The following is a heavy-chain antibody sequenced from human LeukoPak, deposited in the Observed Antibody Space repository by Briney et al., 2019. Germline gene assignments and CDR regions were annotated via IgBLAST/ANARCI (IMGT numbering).Heavy chain of an antibody. D-gene: IGHD4-17*01. V-gene: IGHV3-30-3*01. Sequence: GGSLRLSCAASGFTFSSYAMHWVRQAPGKGLEWVAVISYDGSNKYYADSVKGRFTISRDNSKNTLYLQMNSLRAEDTAVYYCAREGDYDDYFDYWGQGTLVTVSS. CDR2: ISYDGSNK. J-gene: IGHJ4*02. CDR3: AREGDYDDYFDY. CDR1: GFTFSSYA.